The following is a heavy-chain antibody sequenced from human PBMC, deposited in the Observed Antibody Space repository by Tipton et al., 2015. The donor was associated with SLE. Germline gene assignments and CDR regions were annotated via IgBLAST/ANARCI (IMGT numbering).Heavy chain of an antibody. CDR1: GGSISSGKYY. CDR3: ARGWDYTERYRYFDL. CDR2: IHYNGNT. Sequence: LSCTVSGGSISSGKYYWSWIRQHPGKGLEWIAYIHYNGNTYYNPSLKSRVTISVDTSKNELSLRMTFVTAADTAVYYCARGWDYTERYRYFDLWGRGTLVTVSS. D-gene: IGHD2-2*02. V-gene: IGHV4-31*02. J-gene: IGHJ2*01.